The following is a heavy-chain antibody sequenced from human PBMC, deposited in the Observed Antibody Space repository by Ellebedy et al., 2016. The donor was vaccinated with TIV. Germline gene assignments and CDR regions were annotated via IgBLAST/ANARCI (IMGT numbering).Heavy chain of an antibody. D-gene: IGHD3-22*01. Sequence: ETLSLTCAASGFTFNSYWMSWVRQAPGKGLEWVANINQGGSRIYYVDSVEGRFTISRDNAKNSVYLRMNTLRVEDTAVYHCVRDGAYGDYSPGYYGMDVWGQGTTVTVSS. CDR2: INQGGSRI. J-gene: IGHJ6*02. CDR1: GFTFNSYW. V-gene: IGHV3-7*03. CDR3: VRDGAYGDYSPGYYGMDV.